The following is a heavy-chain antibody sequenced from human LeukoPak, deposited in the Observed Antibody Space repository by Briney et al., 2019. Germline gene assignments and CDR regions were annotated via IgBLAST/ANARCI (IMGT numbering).Heavy chain of an antibody. CDR2: ISGSGGST. Sequence: QPGGSLRLSCAASGFTFSSYAMSWVRQAPGKGLEWVSDISGSGGSTYYADSVKGRFTISRDNSKNALYLQMNSLRAEDTAVYYCAKDFRRGFPALDFITIFGVVYYYYGMDVWGQGTTVTVSS. V-gene: IGHV3-23*01. J-gene: IGHJ6*02. D-gene: IGHD3-3*01. CDR3: AKDFRRGFPALDFITIFGVVYYYYGMDV. CDR1: GFTFSSYA.